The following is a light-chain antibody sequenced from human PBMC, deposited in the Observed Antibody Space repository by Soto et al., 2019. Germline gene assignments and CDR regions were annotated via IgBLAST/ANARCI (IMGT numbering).Light chain of an antibody. J-gene: IGLJ2*01. CDR1: SSDVGGYDF. CDR2: DVS. CDR3: CSYAGDLAL. Sequence: QSVLTQHRSVSGSPGQSDTISCTGTSSDVGGYDFVSWYQQHPGKAPKLMISDVSKRPSGVPDRFSGSKSGNTASLTISGLQAEDEADYYCCSYAGDLALFGGGTKVTVL. V-gene: IGLV2-11*01.